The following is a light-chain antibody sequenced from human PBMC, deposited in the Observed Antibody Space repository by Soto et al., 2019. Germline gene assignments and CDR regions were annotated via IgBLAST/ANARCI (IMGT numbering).Light chain of an antibody. CDR3: QTWVSGIVV. J-gene: IGLJ2*01. CDR1: SGHSSYA. CDR2: LNSDGSH. V-gene: IGLV4-69*01. Sequence: QPVLTQSPSASASLGASVKLTCTLSSGHSSYAIAWHQQQSEKGPRYLMKLNSDGSHTKGDGIPDRFSGSSSGAERYLTISSLQSEDEADYYCQTWVSGIVVFGGGTKLTVL.